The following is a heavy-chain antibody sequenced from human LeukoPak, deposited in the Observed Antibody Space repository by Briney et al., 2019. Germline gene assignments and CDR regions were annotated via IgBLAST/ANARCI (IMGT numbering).Heavy chain of an antibody. CDR3: ARGAYSSGWTEFDY. CDR1: GGSISSSNW. CDR2: IYHSGST. D-gene: IGHD6-19*01. Sequence: SGTLSLTCAVSGGSISSSNWWSWVRQPPGKGLEWIGEIYHSGSTNYNPSLKSRVTISVDTSKNQFSLKLRSVTAADTAVYYCARGAYSSGWTEFDYWGQGTLVTVSS. J-gene: IGHJ4*02. V-gene: IGHV4-4*02.